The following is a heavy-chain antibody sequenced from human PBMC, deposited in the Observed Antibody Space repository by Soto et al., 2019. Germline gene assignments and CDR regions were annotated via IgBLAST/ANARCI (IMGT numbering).Heavy chain of an antibody. Sequence: SETMDLTCSVSGGTVCSGCYYWSWIRHLPGKGLEWIANVYHTGTTYYNPSLKSRVSMSVDTSQNQFSLILASVTAADTAVYYCARALVTDYNSRDYHYYFAMDVWGQGTSVNVSS. J-gene: IGHJ6*02. CDR1: GGTVCSGCYY. CDR2: VYHTGTT. V-gene: IGHV4-31*03. D-gene: IGHD3-22*01. CDR3: ARALVTDYNSRDYHYYFAMDV.